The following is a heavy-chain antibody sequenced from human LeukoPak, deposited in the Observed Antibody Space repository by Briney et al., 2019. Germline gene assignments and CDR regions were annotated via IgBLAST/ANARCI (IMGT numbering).Heavy chain of an antibody. CDR1: GYTFTSYG. CDR2: ISAYNGNT. J-gene: IGHJ4*02. V-gene: IGHV1-18*01. D-gene: IGHD3-22*01. CDR3: ARANYYDSSGYYAVDY. Sequence: ASVKVSCKASGYTFTSYGISWVRQAPGQGLEWMGWISAYNGNTNYAQKLQGRVTMTTDTSTSTAYMELRSLRSDDTAVYYCARANYYDSSGYYAVDYWGQGTLVTVSS.